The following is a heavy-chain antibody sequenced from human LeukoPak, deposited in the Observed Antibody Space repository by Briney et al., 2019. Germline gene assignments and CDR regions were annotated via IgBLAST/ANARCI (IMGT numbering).Heavy chain of an antibody. Sequence: SETLSLTCTVSGGSISSGSYYWSWIRQPPGKGLEWIGYIYYSGNINYNPSLKSRVTISVDTSKNQFSLKLSSVTAADTAVYYCAKRYCSGDSCYWFDPWGQGTLVTVSS. CDR1: GGSISSGSYY. V-gene: IGHV4-61*01. CDR3: AKRYCSGDSCYWFDP. J-gene: IGHJ5*02. D-gene: IGHD2-15*01. CDR2: IYYSGNI.